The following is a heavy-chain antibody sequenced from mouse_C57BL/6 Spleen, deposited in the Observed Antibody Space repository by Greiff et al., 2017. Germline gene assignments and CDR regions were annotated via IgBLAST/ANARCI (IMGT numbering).Heavy chain of an antibody. J-gene: IGHJ4*01. CDR3: ARSDGYYEGDY. D-gene: IGHD2-3*01. CDR2: IYPGSGST. V-gene: IGHV1-55*01. CDR1: GYTFTSYW. Sequence: VHLVESGAELVKPGASVKMSCKASGYTFTSYWITWVKQRPGQGLEWIGDIYPGSGSTNYNEKFKSKATLTVDTASSTAYMQRSSLTSEDSAVYYCARSDGYYEGDYWGQGTSVTVSS.